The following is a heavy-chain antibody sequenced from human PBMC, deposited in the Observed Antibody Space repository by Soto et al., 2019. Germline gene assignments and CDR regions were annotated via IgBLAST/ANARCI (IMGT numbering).Heavy chain of an antibody. J-gene: IGHJ5*02. Sequence: ASVKVSCKASGGTFSSYAISWVRQAPGQGLEWMGWISAYNGTTNYAQKFQGRVTMTTDTSTSTAYMELRSLRSDDTAVYYCARDYYGSGSYYRFDPWGQGTLVTVSS. CDR1: GGTFSSYA. CDR2: ISAYNGTT. CDR3: ARDYYGSGSYYRFDP. D-gene: IGHD3-10*01. V-gene: IGHV1-18*01.